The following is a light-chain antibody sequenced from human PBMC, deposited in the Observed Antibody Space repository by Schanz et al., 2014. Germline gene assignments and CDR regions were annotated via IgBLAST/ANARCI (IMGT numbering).Light chain of an antibody. CDR3: TKIAGNTTAYV. Sequence: QSALTQPPSASGSPGQSVTISCTGTSSDVGGYNYVSWYQQHPGKAPKLMIYEVSKRPSGVPDRFSGSKSGNTASLTVSGLPAEEEADYYSTKIAGNTTAYVFGTGTKLTVL. V-gene: IGLV2-8*01. CDR2: EVS. J-gene: IGLJ1*01. CDR1: SSDVGGYNY.